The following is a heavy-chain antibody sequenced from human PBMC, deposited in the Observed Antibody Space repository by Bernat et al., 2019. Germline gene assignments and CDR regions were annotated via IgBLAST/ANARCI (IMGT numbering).Heavy chain of an antibody. J-gene: IGHJ4*02. CDR1: GFTVSSNY. CDR2: LYSDGTT. CDR3: ASAGARGYYWLY. V-gene: IGHV3-53*01. D-gene: IGHD5-12*01. Sequence: EVQLVESGGGLIQPGGSLRLSCAASGFTVSSNYMPWVRQAPGKGLEWVSLLYSDGTTYYADSVKSRFTISRDNSKTALFLQMNNMRVEDTAVYYCASAGARGYYWLYWGQGTLVTVSS.